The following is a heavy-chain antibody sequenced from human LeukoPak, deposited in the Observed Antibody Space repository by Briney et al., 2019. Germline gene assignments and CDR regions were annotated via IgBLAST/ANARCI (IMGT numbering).Heavy chain of an antibody. D-gene: IGHD3-10*01. J-gene: IGHJ4*02. Sequence: SSETLSLTCTVSGGSISSYYWSWIRQPPGKGLEWIGYIYYSGSTNYNPSLKSRVTISVDRSKNQFSLKLSSVTAADTAVYYCARGAYYGSGSYPLAIDYWGQGTLVTVSS. CDR1: GGSISSYY. CDR2: IYYSGST. V-gene: IGHV4-59*12. CDR3: ARGAYYGSGSYPLAIDY.